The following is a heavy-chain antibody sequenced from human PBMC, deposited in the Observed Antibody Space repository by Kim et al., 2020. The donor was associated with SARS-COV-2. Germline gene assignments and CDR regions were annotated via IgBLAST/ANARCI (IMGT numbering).Heavy chain of an antibody. CDR2: ISWDGGST. J-gene: IGHJ5*02. Sequence: GGSLRLSCAASGFTFDDYTMHWVRQAPGKGLEWVSLISWDGGSTYYADSVKGRFTISRDNSKNSLYLQMNSLRTEDTALYYCAKETDRYSSNNWFDPWGQGTLVTVSS. V-gene: IGHV3-43*01. CDR1: GFTFDDYT. CDR3: AKETDRYSSNNWFDP. D-gene: IGHD6-13*01.